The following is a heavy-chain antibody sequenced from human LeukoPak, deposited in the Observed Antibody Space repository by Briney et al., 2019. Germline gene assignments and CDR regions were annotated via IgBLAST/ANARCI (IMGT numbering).Heavy chain of an antibody. D-gene: IGHD3-16*01. CDR3: ARFTWIHWFDP. Sequence: SETLSLTCAVYGGSFSGYYWSWLRQPPGKGLEWIGEINHSGSTNYNPSLKSRVTISVDTSKNQFSLKLSSVTAADTVVYYCARFTWIHWFDPWGQGTLVTVSS. CDR2: INHSGST. J-gene: IGHJ5*02. CDR1: GGSFSGYY. V-gene: IGHV4-34*01.